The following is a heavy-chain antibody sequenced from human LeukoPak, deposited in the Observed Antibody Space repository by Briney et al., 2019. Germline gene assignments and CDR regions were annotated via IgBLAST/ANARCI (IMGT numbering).Heavy chain of an antibody. V-gene: IGHV1-69*01. J-gene: IGHJ4*02. Sequence: GIIPIFGTANYAQKFQGRVTITADESTSTAYMELSSLRSEDTAVYYCAGSIAAAGGLGYWGQGTLVTVSS. D-gene: IGHD6-13*01. CDR3: AGSIAAAGGLGY. CDR2: IIPIFGTA.